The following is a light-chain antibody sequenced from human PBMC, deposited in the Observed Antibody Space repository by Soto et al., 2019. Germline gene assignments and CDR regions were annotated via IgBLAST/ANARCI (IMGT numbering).Light chain of an antibody. V-gene: IGKV3-15*01. CDR1: QSVNSN. CDR2: DAS. Sequence: EIVMTQSPATLSVSPGERATLSCRASQSVNSNLAWYRQKPGQAPRLLISDASTRATGVPARFSGSGSGTEFTLTLSSLQSEDSGSYYCQQYNFWPPLTFGGGTKVEIK. J-gene: IGKJ4*01. CDR3: QQYNFWPPLT.